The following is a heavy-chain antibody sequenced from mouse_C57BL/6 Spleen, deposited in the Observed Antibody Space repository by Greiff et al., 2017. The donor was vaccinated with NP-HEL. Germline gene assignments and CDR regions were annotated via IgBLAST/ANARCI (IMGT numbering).Heavy chain of an antibody. V-gene: IGHV14-2*01. D-gene: IGHD1-1*01. Sequence: VHVKQSGAELVKPGASVKLSCTASGFNIKDYYMHWVKQRTEQGLEWIGRIDPEDGETKYAQKFQGKATITADTSSNTAYLELSSLTSEDTAVYYCARSGSSFAMDYWGQGTSVTVSS. CDR3: ARSGSSFAMDY. CDR1: GFNIKDYY. J-gene: IGHJ4*01. CDR2: IDPEDGET.